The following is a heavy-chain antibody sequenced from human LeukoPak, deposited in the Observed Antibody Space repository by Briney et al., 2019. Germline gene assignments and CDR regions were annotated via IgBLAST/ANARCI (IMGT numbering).Heavy chain of an antibody. Sequence: SETLSLTCTVSGGSISSYYWSWIRQPPGKGLEWIGYIYYSGSTNYNPSLKSRVTISLDTSRNQFSLKLTSVTPADTAVYYCARHYFDSGAYYAIDAFTVWGRGTMVTVSS. V-gene: IGHV4-59*01. J-gene: IGHJ3*01. CDR3: ARHYFDSGAYYAIDAFTV. CDR1: GGSISSYY. D-gene: IGHD3-22*01. CDR2: IYYSGST.